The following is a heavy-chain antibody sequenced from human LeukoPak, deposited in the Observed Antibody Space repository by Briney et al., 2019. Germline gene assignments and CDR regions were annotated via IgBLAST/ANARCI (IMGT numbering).Heavy chain of an antibody. CDR3: ARADDVGFQH. Sequence: SQTLSLTCTVSGGSISSGGYYWSWIRQPPGKGLEWIGSIYYSGSTYYNPSLKSRVTISVDTSKNQFSLKLSSVTAADTAVYYCARADDVGFQHWGQGTLVTVSS. J-gene: IGHJ1*01. CDR1: GGSISSGGYY. D-gene: IGHD2-15*01. V-gene: IGHV4-39*01. CDR2: IYYSGST.